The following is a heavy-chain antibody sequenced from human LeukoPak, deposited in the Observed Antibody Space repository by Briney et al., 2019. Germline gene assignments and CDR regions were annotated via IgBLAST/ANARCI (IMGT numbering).Heavy chain of an antibody. CDR1: GYTFTGYC. V-gene: IGHV1-2*02. CDR3: ARDGPGYSSSWRYYFDY. D-gene: IGHD6-13*01. J-gene: IGHJ4*02. Sequence: ASVKVSCKASGYTFTGYCMHWVRQAPGQGLGWMGWINPNSGGTNYAQKFQGRVTMTRDTSISTAYMELSRLRSDDTAVYYCARDGPGYSSSWRYYFDYWGQGTLVTVSS. CDR2: INPNSGGT.